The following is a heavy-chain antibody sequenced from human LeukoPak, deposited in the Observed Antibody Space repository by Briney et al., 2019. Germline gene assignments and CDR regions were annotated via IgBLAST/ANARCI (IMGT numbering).Heavy chain of an antibody. CDR1: GGTFSSYA. V-gene: IGHV1-69*13. CDR3: AREGSGTSSAFDY. D-gene: IGHD2-2*01. J-gene: IGHJ4*02. CDR2: IIPIFGTA. Sequence: GASVKVSCKASGGTFSSYAISWVRQAPGQGLEWMGGIIPIFGTANYAQKFQGRVTITADESTSTAYMELSSLRSEDTAVYYCAREGSGTSSAFDYWGQGTLVTVSS.